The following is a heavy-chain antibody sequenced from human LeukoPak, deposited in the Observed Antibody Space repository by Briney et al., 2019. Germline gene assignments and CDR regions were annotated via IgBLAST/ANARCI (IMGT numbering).Heavy chain of an antibody. CDR3: VKDIESSSWYGAFDP. V-gene: IGHV3-43*01. Sequence: GGSLRLSCAASGFTFDDYTMHWVRQAPGKGLEWVSLISWDGVNTDYADSVRGRFTISRDNSKNSLYLQMNRLGTEDTAFYYCVKDIESSSWYGAFDPWSQGTLVTVSS. J-gene: IGHJ5*02. CDR2: ISWDGVNT. D-gene: IGHD6-13*01. CDR1: GFTFDDYT.